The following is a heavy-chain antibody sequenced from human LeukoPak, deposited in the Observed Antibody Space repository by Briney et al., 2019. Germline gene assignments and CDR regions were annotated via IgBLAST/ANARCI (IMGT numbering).Heavy chain of an antibody. Sequence: GGSLRLSCAASGFTFTDHYMSWVRQAPGKGLEWVSYISSSGDITYYADSVKGRFTVSRDNAKNSLYLQMNSLRAEDTAFYYCAKGLGKSSGWATLDYWGQGTLVTVSS. D-gene: IGHD6-19*01. CDR2: ISSSGDIT. J-gene: IGHJ4*02. V-gene: IGHV3-11*01. CDR3: AKGLGKSSGWATLDY. CDR1: GFTFTDHY.